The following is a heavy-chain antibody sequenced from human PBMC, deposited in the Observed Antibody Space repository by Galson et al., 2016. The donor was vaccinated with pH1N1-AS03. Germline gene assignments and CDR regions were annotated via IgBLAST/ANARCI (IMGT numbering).Heavy chain of an antibody. CDR3: ARVSAGLTGYYYAVDV. D-gene: IGHD4/OR15-4a*01. CDR2: INPSDGNT. V-gene: IGHV1-46*01. CDR1: GYTFTSYY. J-gene: IGHJ6*02. Sequence: SVKVSCKASGYTFTSYYIHWVRQAPGQGREWMGIINPSDGNTNYAQRFQGRVTMTRVTSTSTVYMELSSLRSDDTAVYYCARVSAGLTGYYYAVDVWGQGTTVTVSS.